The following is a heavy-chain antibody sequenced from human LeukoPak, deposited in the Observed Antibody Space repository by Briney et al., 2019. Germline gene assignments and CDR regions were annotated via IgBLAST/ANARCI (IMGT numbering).Heavy chain of an antibody. D-gene: IGHD1-7*01. CDR3: ARVEELWFDY. V-gene: IGHV1-8*01. Sequence: ASVKVSCKASGYTFTSYDINWVRQATGQGLEWMGWMNPNSGNTGYAQKFQGRVTITTDTSTSTAYMELRSLRSDDTAVYYCARVEELWFDYWGQGTLVTVSS. CDR1: GYTFTSYD. CDR2: MNPNSGNT. J-gene: IGHJ4*02.